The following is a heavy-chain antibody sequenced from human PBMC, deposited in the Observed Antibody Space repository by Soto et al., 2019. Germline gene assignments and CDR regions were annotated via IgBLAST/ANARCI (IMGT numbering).Heavy chain of an antibody. Sequence: GGSLRLPCEASGFTISGCSMNWVRQAPGKGLEWLAYITIRTGNTVYADSVRGRLTISADNAENSVFLQMNSLRDEDTAVYFCVRDRDIYRDMVHADLWGQGTLVTVSS. V-gene: IGHV3-48*02. D-gene: IGHD5-18*01. CDR3: VRDRDIYRDMVHADL. CDR1: GFTISGCS. CDR2: ITIRTGNT. J-gene: IGHJ4*01.